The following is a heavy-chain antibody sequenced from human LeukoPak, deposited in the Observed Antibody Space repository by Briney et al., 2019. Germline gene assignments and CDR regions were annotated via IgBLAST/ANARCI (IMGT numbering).Heavy chain of an antibody. CDR2: IWYDGSNQ. V-gene: IGHV3-33*01. D-gene: IGHD3-9*01. J-gene: IGHJ4*02. Sequence: GGSLRLSCAASGFTFSSYGMHWVRQAPGKGLEWVAVIWYDGSNQYYADSVKGRFTISRDNSKNTLYLQMNSLRAEDTAVYYCAREGVLRYFDWLLYRWGQGTLVTVSS. CDR3: AREGVLRYFDWLLYR. CDR1: GFTFSSYG.